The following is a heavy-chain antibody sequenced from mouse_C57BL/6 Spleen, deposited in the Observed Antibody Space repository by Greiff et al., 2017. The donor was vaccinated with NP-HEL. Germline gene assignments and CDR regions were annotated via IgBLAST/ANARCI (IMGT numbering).Heavy chain of an antibody. Sequence: QVQLQQPGAELVRPGSSVKLSCKASGYTFTSYWMHWVKQRPIQGLEWIGNIDPSDSETHYNQKFKDKATLTVDKSSSTAYMQLSSLTYEDSAVYYCARGDWDPYYAMDYWGQGTSVTVSS. V-gene: IGHV1-52*01. D-gene: IGHD4-1*01. CDR3: ARGDWDPYYAMDY. CDR1: GYTFTSYW. J-gene: IGHJ4*01. CDR2: IDPSDSET.